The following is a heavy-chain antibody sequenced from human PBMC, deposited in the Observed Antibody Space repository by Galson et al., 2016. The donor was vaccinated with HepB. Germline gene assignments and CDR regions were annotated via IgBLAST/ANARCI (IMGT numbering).Heavy chain of an antibody. CDR3: ARITKQLAFDY. D-gene: IGHD3-10*01. V-gene: IGHV3-30*12. CDR2: LSYDATTT. Sequence: SLRLSCAASGFTFSYYGFHWVRQAPGKGLEWVAFLSYDATTTHYADSVKGRFTISRDNAKNSLYLQMNSLRAEDTAVYYCARITKQLAFDYWGQGTLVTVSS. CDR1: GFTFSYYG. J-gene: IGHJ4*02.